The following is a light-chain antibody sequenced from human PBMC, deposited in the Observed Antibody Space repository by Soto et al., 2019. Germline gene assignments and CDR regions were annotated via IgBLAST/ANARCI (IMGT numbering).Light chain of an antibody. V-gene: IGKV1-5*01. CDR3: QQYNSYWT. CDR1: QSISSW. Sequence: DIQMTQSPSTLSASVGDRVTITCRASQSISSWLAWYQQKPGKAPKLLIYDASSLESGVPSRFSGSGSGTEFTLTISSLQPDDFATYYCQQYNSYWTFXQGTKLDIK. CDR2: DAS. J-gene: IGKJ1*01.